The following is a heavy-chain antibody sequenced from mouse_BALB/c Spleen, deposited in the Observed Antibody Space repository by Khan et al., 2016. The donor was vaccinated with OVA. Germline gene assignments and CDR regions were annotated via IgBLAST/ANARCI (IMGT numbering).Heavy chain of an antibody. Sequence: QVQLQQSGAELAKPGASVKMSCKASGYTFINYWILWVKQRPGQGLEWIGYINPSTGYTEYNQNFKNKATLTADKSSSPAYLQRSSLTSEDSAVYYCARRGLRWDFDYWGQGTTLTVSS. J-gene: IGHJ2*01. CDR1: GYTFINYW. CDR3: ARRGLRWDFDY. CDR2: INPSTGYT. D-gene: IGHD1-1*01. V-gene: IGHV1-7*01.